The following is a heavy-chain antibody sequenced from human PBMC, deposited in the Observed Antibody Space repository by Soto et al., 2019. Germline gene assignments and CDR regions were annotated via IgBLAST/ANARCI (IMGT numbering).Heavy chain of an antibody. Sequence: EVQLVESGGGLVQPGRSLRLSCAASGFTFDDYAMHWVRQVPGKGLEWVLGINWNSGSIGYAVSVKGRFAISRDHAKNSLHLQMNSLRAEDTAFYYCVKDESINWYSGHFRHWGQGTLVTVSS. CDR3: VKDESINWYSGHFRH. CDR1: GFTFDDYA. V-gene: IGHV3-9*01. D-gene: IGHD6-13*01. J-gene: IGHJ1*01. CDR2: INWNSGSI.